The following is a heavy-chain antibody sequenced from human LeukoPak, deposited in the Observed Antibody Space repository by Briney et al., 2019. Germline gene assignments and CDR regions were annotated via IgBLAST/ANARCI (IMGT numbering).Heavy chain of an antibody. CDR1: GGSISSYY. Sequence: PSETLSLTCTVSGGSISSYYWSWIRQPPGKGLEWIGYIYYSGSTNYNPSLKSRVTISVDTSKNQFSLKLSSVTAADTAVYYCVRHVRYYDSSGGYYYYGMDVWGQGTTVTVSS. D-gene: IGHD3-22*01. CDR3: VRHVRYYDSSGGYYYYGMDV. CDR2: IYYSGST. V-gene: IGHV4-59*08. J-gene: IGHJ6*02.